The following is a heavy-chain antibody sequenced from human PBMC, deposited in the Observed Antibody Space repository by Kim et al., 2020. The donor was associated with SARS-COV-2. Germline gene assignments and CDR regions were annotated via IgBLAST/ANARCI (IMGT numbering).Heavy chain of an antibody. Sequence: SETLSLTCAVYGGSFSGYYWSWIRQPPGKGLEWIGEINHSGSTNYNPSLKSRVTISVDTSKNQFSLKLSSVTAADTAVYYCARGGNYLYYYYYYGMDVWSQGTTVTVSS. D-gene: IGHD3-10*01. J-gene: IGHJ6*02. CDR3: ARGGNYLYYYYYYGMDV. V-gene: IGHV4-34*01. CDR1: GGSFSGYY. CDR2: INHSGST.